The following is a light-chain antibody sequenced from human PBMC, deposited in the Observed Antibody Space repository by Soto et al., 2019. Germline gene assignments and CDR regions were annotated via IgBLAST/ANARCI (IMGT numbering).Light chain of an antibody. J-gene: IGLJ1*01. Sequence: QSALTQPASVSGSPGQSITISCTGSSSDIGAYNYVSWFQQYPGKAPKLIISGVSNRPSGVSNRFSGSKSGTAASLTISGLQTEDEADYFCFSFTTDWTHVFGTGTKSPP. CDR2: GVS. CDR1: SSDIGAYNY. CDR3: FSFTTDWTHV. V-gene: IGLV2-14*01.